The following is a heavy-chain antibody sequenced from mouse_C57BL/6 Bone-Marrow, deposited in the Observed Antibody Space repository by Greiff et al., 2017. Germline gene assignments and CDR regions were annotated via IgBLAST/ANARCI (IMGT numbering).Heavy chain of an antibody. CDR3: ASGGILYGNYVDY. CDR2: IYPRSGNT. V-gene: IGHV1-81*01. Sequence: VKLMESGAELARPGASVKLSCKASGYTFTSYGISWVKQRTGQGLEWIGEIYPRSGNTYYKEKFKGKATLTADKSSSTAYMELRSLTSEDSAVYFCASGGILYGNYVDYWGQGTTLTVSS. CDR1: GYTFTSYG. J-gene: IGHJ2*01. D-gene: IGHD2-1*01.